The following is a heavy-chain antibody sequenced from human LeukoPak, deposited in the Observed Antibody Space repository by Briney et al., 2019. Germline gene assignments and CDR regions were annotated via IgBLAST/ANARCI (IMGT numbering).Heavy chain of an antibody. CDR3: ARDPVHYDGSGYYYG. V-gene: IGHV1-8*01. J-gene: IGHJ4*02. CDR2: MNPKSGTT. Sequence: ASVKVSCKASGDTFMNYDVNWVRQAPGQGLEWMGWMNPKSGTTGYTQKIQGRVTITADESTSTAYMELSSLRSEDTAVYYCARDPVHYDGSGYYYGWGQGTLVTVSS. D-gene: IGHD3-22*01. CDR1: GDTFMNYD.